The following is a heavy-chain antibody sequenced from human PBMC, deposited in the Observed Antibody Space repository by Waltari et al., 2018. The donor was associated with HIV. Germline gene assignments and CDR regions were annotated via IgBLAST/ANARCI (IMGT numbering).Heavy chain of an antibody. D-gene: IGHD2-21*02. J-gene: IGHJ4*02. CDR3: TTELGMRVVVTG. CDR2: IKSKTDGGTT. V-gene: IGHV3-15*01. CDR1: GFTFSNAW. Sequence: EVQLVESGGGLVKPGGSLRLSCAASGFTFSNAWMSWVRQAPGKGLEWVGRIKSKTDGGTTDYAEPVKGRFTISRDDSKNTLYLQMNSLKTEDTAVYYCTTELGMRVVVTGWGQGTLVTVSS.